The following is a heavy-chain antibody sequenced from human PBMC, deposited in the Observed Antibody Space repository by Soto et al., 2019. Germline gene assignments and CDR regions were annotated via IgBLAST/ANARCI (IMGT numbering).Heavy chain of an antibody. V-gene: IGHV2-5*02. D-gene: IGHD6-19*01. CDR2: IYWDDDK. CDR1: GFSLSTSGVG. J-gene: IGHJ4*02. CDR3: AHSHSSGWYSFPYFDY. Sequence: QITLKESGPTLVKPTQTLTLTCTFSGFSLSTSGVGVGWIRQPPGKALEWLALIYWDDDKRYSPSLKSRLTVTXXAXKXXVVLTMTNMDPVDTATFYCAHSHSSGWYSFPYFDYWGQGTLVTVSS.